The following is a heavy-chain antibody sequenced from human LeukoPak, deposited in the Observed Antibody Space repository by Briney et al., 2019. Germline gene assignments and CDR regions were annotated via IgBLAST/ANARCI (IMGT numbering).Heavy chain of an antibody. V-gene: IGHV4-39*01. CDR2: IYYSGST. CDR1: GGSISSSSYY. CDR3: ARRRSVGATLLFDY. J-gene: IGHJ4*02. Sequence: SETLSLTCTVSGGSISSSSYYWGWIRQPPGKGLEWIGSIYYSGSTYYNPSLKSRLTISVDTSKNQFSLKLSSVTAADTAVYYCARRRSVGATLLFDYWGQGTLVTVSS. D-gene: IGHD1-26*01.